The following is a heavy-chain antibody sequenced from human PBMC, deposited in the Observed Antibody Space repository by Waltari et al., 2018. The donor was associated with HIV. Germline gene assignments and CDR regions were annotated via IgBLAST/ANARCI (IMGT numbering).Heavy chain of an antibody. CDR2: IYQTGST. V-gene: IGHV4-34*01. J-gene: IGHJ4*02. D-gene: IGHD3-16*02. CDR3: ARGVSPDHLWASYPDF. Sequence: QVELQQRVTGLLKTSETLSLTCAVSGESFSDYQREPYPSFNRFNWHGFRQPPEKGLEWIVEIYQTGSTNSNPSLKSRLSMSIDTIKKQFSLKLISVTAADTAVYYCARGVSPDHLWASYPDFWGQGTLVTVSS. CDR1: GESFSDYQREPYPSFNRFN.